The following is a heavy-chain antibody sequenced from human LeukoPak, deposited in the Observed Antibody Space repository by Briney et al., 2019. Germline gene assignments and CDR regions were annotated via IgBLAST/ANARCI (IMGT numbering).Heavy chain of an antibody. V-gene: IGHV3-49*04. Sequence: GRSLRLSCTASGFTFGDYAMSWVRQAPGKGLEWVGLIRSKAYGGTTEYAASVKGRFTISRDDSKSIDYLQMNSLKTEDTAVYYCTRGTLNYGDYDFLDYWGQGTLVTVSS. CDR2: IRSKAYGGTT. J-gene: IGHJ4*02. CDR3: TRGTLNYGDYDFLDY. CDR1: GFTFGDYA. D-gene: IGHD4-17*01.